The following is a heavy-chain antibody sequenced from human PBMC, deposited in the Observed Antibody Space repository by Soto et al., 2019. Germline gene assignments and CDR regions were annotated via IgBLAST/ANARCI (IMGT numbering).Heavy chain of an antibody. J-gene: IGHJ4*02. D-gene: IGHD3-3*01. CDR1: GLTFADYA. V-gene: IGHV3-23*01. CDR2: VSGTGDST. CDR3: ASTNEFWSGSLKYFDN. Sequence: EVQLLESGGGLVQPGGSLRLSCAASGLTFADYAMSWVRQAPGKGLEWVSAVSGTGDSTYYADSVRGRFTISRDKSENTLSLQMHSLRAEDTAVYYCASTNEFWSGSLKYFDNWGQGTLVTVSS.